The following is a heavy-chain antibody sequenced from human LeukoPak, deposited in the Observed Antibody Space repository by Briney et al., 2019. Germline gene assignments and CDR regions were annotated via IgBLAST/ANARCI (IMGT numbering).Heavy chain of an antibody. V-gene: IGHV4-39*07. CDR3: ARDFGAGSYRYGMDV. J-gene: IGHJ6*02. CDR1: GGSISSSSYY. CDR2: IYYSGST. Sequence: SETLSLTCTVSGGSISSSSYYWGWIRQPPGKGLEWIGSIYYSGSTYYNPSLKSRVTISLDTSNNQFSLRLTSVTAADTAVYYCARDFGAGSYRYGMDVWGQGTTVTVSS. D-gene: IGHD3-10*01.